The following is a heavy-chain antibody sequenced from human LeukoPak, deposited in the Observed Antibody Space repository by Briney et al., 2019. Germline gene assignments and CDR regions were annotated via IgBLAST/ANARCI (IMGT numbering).Heavy chain of an antibody. Sequence: SETLSLTCAVSGGSLSGYYWTWIRQPPGKGLEWIGEINHSGSTNYNPSLKSRVTISVDTSKNQFSLKLSSVTAADTAVHYCANMKWELPRDSFYFDYWGQGTLVTVSS. V-gene: IGHV4-34*01. CDR3: ANMKWELPRDSFYFDY. CDR2: INHSGST. CDR1: GGSLSGYY. D-gene: IGHD1-26*01. J-gene: IGHJ4*02.